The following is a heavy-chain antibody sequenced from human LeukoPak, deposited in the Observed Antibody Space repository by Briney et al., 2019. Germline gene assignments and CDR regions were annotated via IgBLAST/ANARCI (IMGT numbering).Heavy chain of an antibody. CDR2: MNPNSGNT. V-gene: IGHV1-8*03. J-gene: IGHJ4*02. D-gene: IGHD2-15*01. Sequence: ASVKVSCKASGYTFTSYDINWVRQATGQGLEWMGWMNPNSGNTGYAQKFQGRVTITRNTSISTAYMELSSLRSEDTAVYYCAKAPVTSCSGVYCYPFDYWGQGTLVTVSS. CDR1: GYTFTSYD. CDR3: AKAPVTSCSGVYCYPFDY.